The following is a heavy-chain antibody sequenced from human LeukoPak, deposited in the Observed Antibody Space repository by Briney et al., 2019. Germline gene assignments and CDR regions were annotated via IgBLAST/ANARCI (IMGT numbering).Heavy chain of an antibody. CDR2: ISYDGSNK. Sequence: GRSLRLSCAASGFTFSSYGMHWVRQAPGKGLEWVAVISYDGSNKYYANSVKGRFTISRDNSKNTLYLQMNSLRAEDTAVYYCAKPPSGSYEVTVNDYWGQGTLVTVSS. J-gene: IGHJ4*02. CDR3: AKPPSGSYEVTVNDY. CDR1: GFTFSSYG. V-gene: IGHV3-30*18. D-gene: IGHD3-10*01.